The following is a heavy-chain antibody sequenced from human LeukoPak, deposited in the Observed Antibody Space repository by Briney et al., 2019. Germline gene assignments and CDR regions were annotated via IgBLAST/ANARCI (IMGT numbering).Heavy chain of an antibody. CDR3: AKDSATWGFDS. CDR2: IFYEEGKR. V-gene: IGHV3-30*02. Sequence: GGSLRLSCAASGFVFSHFNMHWARQAPGKGLEWVAFIFYEEGKRSYSDSVKGRFTISRDISKRTLYLQMNGLRVEDTAVYYCAKDSATWGFDSWGQGTLVTVSS. J-gene: IGHJ4*02. D-gene: IGHD3-16*01. CDR1: GFVFSHFN.